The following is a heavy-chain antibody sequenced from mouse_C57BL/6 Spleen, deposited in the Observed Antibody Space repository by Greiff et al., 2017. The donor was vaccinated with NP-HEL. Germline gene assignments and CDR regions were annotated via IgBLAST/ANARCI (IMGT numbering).Heavy chain of an antibody. CDR2: ISSGSSTI. Sequence: EVKVVESGGGLVKPGGSLKLSCAASGFTFSDYGMHWVRQAPEKGLEWVAYISSGSSTIYYADTVKGRFTISRDNAKNTLFLQMTSLRSEDTAMYYCARGYYGSSSYAMDDWGQGTSVTVSS. CDR1: GFTFSDYG. J-gene: IGHJ4*01. V-gene: IGHV5-17*01. D-gene: IGHD1-1*01. CDR3: ARGYYGSSSYAMDD.